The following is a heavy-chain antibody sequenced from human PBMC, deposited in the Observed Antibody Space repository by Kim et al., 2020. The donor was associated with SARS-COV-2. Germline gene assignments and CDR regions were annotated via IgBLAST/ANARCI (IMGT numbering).Heavy chain of an antibody. CDR3: ARIDFYAMDV. CDR2: INPSGTST. Sequence: ASVKVSCKASGYSLTSYYMYWVRQAPGQGLEWMGIINPSGTSTTYVQKFQGRVTVTRDTSTSTVYMELSSLTSEDTAVYFCARIDFYAMDVWGQGTTVTVSS. CDR1: GYSLTSYY. V-gene: IGHV1-46*01. D-gene: IGHD3-3*01. J-gene: IGHJ6*02.